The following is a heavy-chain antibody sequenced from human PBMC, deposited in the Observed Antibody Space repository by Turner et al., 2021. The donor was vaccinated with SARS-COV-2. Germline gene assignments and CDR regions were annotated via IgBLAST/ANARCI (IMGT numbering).Heavy chain of an antibody. CDR2: IYSGGST. V-gene: IGHV3-53*01. D-gene: IGHD3-3*01. J-gene: IGHJ6*02. CDR3: ARDIMEVVGMDV. CDR1: GFTVSSNY. Sequence: EVQLVDSGGGLIQSGGSLRLSCAASGFTVSSNYMTWVRQAPGKGLEWVSVIYSGGSTYYAESVKGRFTNSRDNSKNTLYLQMNSLRAEDTDVYYCARDIMEVVGMDVWGQGTTVTVSS.